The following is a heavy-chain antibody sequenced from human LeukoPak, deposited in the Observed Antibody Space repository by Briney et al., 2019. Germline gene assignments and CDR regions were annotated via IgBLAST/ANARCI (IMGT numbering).Heavy chain of an antibody. V-gene: IGHV3-66*01. CDR1: GDTVSTNY. D-gene: IGHD3-16*01. J-gene: IGHJ4*02. CDR3: ARGVVLGAPDTDYFGH. CDR2: IYSGGAT. Sequence: GGSLRLSCAVLGDTVSTNYMSWVRQAPGKGLEWDSIIYSGGATYYADSVKDRFTISRDNSKNTLYLQINSLTVEDTAVYYCARGVVLGAPDTDYFGHWGQGTLVTVSS.